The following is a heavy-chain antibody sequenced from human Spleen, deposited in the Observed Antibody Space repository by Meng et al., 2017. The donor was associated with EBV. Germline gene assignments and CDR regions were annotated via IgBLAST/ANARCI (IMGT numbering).Heavy chain of an antibody. CDR1: GGSVRSGSYY. CDR3: ARDISGSQDY. V-gene: IGHV4-61*01. Sequence: QWQLQGSGPGLVKPSETPSFTCTVSGGSVRSGSYYWSWIRQPPGKGLEWIGYIYYSGSTNYNPSLKSRVTISVDTSKNQFSLKLSSVTAADTAVYYCARDISGSQDYWGQGTLVTVSS. CDR2: IYYSGST. D-gene: IGHD1-26*01. J-gene: IGHJ4*02.